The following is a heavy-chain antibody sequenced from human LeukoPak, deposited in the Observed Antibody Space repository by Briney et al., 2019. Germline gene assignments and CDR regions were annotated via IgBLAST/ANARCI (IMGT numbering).Heavy chain of an antibody. J-gene: IGHJ5*02. Sequence: GGSLRLSCAASGFTVSSNYMSWVRQAPGKGLEWVSVIYSGGSTYYADSVKGRFTISRDNSKNTLYLQMNSLRAEDTAVYYCAKEHDYFTENWFDPWGQGTLVTVSS. CDR3: AKEHDYFTENWFDP. V-gene: IGHV3-53*01. D-gene: IGHD2/OR15-2a*01. CDR1: GFTVSSNY. CDR2: IYSGGST.